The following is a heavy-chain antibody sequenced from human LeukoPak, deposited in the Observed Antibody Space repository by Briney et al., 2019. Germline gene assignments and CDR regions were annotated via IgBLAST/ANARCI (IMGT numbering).Heavy chain of an antibody. J-gene: IGHJ5*02. Sequence: ASETLSLTCTVSGGSISSGDYYWSWIRQPPGKGLEWIGYIYYSGSTSYNPSLKSRVTISLDTSRNQFSLKLSSVTAADTAVYYCAREMDYYDSGGYYLQWFDPWGQGTLVTVSS. V-gene: IGHV4-30-4*01. D-gene: IGHD3-22*01. CDR3: AREMDYYDSGGYYLQWFDP. CDR1: GGSISSGDYY. CDR2: IYYSGST.